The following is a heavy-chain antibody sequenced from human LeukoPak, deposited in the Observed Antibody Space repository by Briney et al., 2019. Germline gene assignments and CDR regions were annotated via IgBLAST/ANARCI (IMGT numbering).Heavy chain of an antibody. CDR1: GFTFSSYA. J-gene: IGHJ5*02. Sequence: GGSLRLSCAASGFTFSSYAMSWVRQAPGKRLEWVSGISDSDGSTYYTDSVKGRFTISRDNSKNTLYLQMNSLRAEDTAVYYCARPSSGSGWFDPWGQGTLVTVSS. D-gene: IGHD6-19*01. V-gene: IGHV3-23*01. CDR2: ISDSDGST. CDR3: ARPSSGSGWFDP.